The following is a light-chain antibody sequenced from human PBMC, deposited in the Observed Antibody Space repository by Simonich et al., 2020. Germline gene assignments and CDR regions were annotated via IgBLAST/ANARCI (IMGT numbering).Light chain of an antibody. J-gene: IGLJ3*02. Sequence: QSALTQPRSVSGSPGQSVTISCPGTSGDVGGYNYVSWYQQHPGKTPKLMIYDFRKRPSGGPDRVSGSKSGNTASLTISGRQAEDEADYYCCSYAGSYTLVFGGGTKLTVL. V-gene: IGLV2-11*01. CDR2: DFR. CDR3: CSYAGSYTLV. CDR1: SGDVGGYNY.